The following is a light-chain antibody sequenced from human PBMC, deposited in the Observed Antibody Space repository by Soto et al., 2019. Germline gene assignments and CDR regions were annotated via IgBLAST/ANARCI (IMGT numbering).Light chain of an antibody. V-gene: IGLV2-8*01. CDR2: EVN. CDR3: SSYAGSSNV. CDR1: SSDVGGYTY. Sequence: QSALTQPASVSGSPGQSITISCTGTSSDVGGYTYVSWYQHHPGKAPKLMIYEVNKRPSGVPDRFSGSKSGNTASLTVSGLQAEDEADYYCSSYAGSSNVFGTGTKLTVL. J-gene: IGLJ1*01.